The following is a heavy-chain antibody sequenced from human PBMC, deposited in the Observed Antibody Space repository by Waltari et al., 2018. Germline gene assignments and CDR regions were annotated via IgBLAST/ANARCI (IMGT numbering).Heavy chain of an antibody. CDR2: IIPIFGTA. Sequence: GLEWMGGIIPIFGTANYAQKFQGRVTITADESTSTAYMELSSLRSEDTAVYYCARESPGYYYDSSAPSGAFDIWGQGTMVTVSS. CDR3: ARESPGYYYDSSAPSGAFDI. V-gene: IGHV1-69*01. D-gene: IGHD3-22*01. J-gene: IGHJ3*02.